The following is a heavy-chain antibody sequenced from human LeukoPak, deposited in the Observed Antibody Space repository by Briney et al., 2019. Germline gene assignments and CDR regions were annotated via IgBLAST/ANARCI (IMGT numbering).Heavy chain of an antibody. CDR2: INHSGST. J-gene: IGHJ4*02. CDR1: GGSFSGYY. Sequence: SSETLSLTCAVYGGSFSGYYWSWIRQPPGKGLEWIGEINHSGSTNYNPSLKSRVTISVDTSKNQFSLKLSSVTAADTAVYYCARLGFRDYWGQGTLVTVSS. D-gene: IGHD2-15*01. V-gene: IGHV4-34*01. CDR3: ARLGFRDY.